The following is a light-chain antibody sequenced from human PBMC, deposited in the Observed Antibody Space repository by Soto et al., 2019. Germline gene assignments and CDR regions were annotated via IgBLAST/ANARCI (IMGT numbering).Light chain of an antibody. Sequence: DIVMTQSPLSLPVTPGEPASISCRSSQSLLHSNGYNYLDWYLQKPGQSPKLLIYLGSNRASGVPDRFSGSGSGTDFTLKISRAEAEDVGVYYCVQALQTPITFGQGTRLEIK. CDR1: QSLLHSNGYNY. J-gene: IGKJ5*01. CDR3: VQALQTPIT. CDR2: LGS. V-gene: IGKV2-28*01.